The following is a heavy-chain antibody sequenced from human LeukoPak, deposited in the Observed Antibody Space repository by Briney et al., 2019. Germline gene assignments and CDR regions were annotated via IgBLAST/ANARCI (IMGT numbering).Heavy chain of an antibody. J-gene: IGHJ4*02. CDR1: GFTFTTYA. CDR3: ARLDSSNTVAFGIFDY. D-gene: IGHD4-23*01. V-gene: IGHV3-23*01. CDR2: ISGSGADT. Sequence: PGGSLRLSCAASGFTFTTYAIIWVRQAPGKGLEWVAAISGSGADTYYADSVTGRFAISRDNSKNTLYLQMNSLRAEDAAVYYCARLDSSNTVAFGIFDYWGQGTLVTVSS.